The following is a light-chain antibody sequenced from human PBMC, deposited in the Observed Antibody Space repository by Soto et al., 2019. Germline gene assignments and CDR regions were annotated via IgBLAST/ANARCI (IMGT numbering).Light chain of an antibody. CDR1: NIGSKS. Sequence: SYELTQPPSVSVAPGKTARITCGGNNIGSKSVHWYQQKPGQAPVLVIYYDSDRPSGIPERFSGSNSGNTATLTTSRVEDGDEAAYYCQVWDSSSDPRVFGGGTKLTVL. V-gene: IGLV3-21*04. CDR2: YDS. J-gene: IGLJ2*01. CDR3: QVWDSSSDPRV.